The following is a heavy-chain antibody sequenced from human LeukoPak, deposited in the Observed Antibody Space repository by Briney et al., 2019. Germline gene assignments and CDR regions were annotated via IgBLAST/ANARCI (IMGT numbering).Heavy chain of an antibody. J-gene: IGHJ6*03. V-gene: IGHV1-8*01. D-gene: IGHD3-10*01. CDR2: MNPNSGNT. CDR1: GYTFTSYD. Sequence: ASVKVSCKASGYTFTSYDINWVRQATGQGLEWMGWMNPNSGNTGYAQKFQGRVTMTRNTSISTAYMELSSLRSEDTAVYYCARVVLGFGGPEYYYYMDVWGKGTTVTVSS. CDR3: ARVVLGFGGPEYYYYMDV.